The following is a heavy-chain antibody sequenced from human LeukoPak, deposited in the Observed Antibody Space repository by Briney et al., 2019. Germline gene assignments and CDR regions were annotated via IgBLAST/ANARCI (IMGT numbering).Heavy chain of an antibody. CDR2: INSDGSST. J-gene: IGHJ4*02. CDR3: AREPPYCSGGSCYLRSFDY. V-gene: IGHV3-74*01. D-gene: IGHD2-15*01. Sequence: GGSLRLSCAASGFTFSSYWMHWVRQAPGKGLVWVSRINSDGSSTSYADSVKGRFTSSRDNAKNTLYLQMNSLRAEDTAVYYCAREPPYCSGGSCYLRSFDYWGQGTLVTVSS. CDR1: GFTFSSYW.